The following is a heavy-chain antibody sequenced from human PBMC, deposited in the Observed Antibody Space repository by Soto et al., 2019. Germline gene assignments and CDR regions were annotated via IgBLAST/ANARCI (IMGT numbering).Heavy chain of an antibody. CDR1: GFTFSSYN. J-gene: IGHJ4*02. V-gene: IGHV3-48*01. CDR2: ISSSSESI. CDR3: ARDLRGYGRRPFDY. Sequence: GGSLRLSCAASGFTFSSYNMNWVRQAPGKGLEWVSYISSSSESIYDADSVKGRFTISRDNARNSLYLQMSSLRAEDTAMYYCARDLRGYGRRPFDYWGQGTLVNVS. D-gene: IGHD5-12*01.